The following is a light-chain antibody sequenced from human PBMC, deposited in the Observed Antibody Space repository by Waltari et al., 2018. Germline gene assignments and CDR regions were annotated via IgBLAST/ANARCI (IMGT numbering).Light chain of an antibody. Sequence: SCRASQSVSSNLAWYQQKPGQAPRLLIYGASTRATGIPARFSGSGSGTEFTLTISSLQSEDFAVYYCQQYNNWHQTFGQGTKVEIK. V-gene: IGKV3-15*01. CDR1: QSVSSN. CDR3: QQYNNWHQT. CDR2: GAS. J-gene: IGKJ1*01.